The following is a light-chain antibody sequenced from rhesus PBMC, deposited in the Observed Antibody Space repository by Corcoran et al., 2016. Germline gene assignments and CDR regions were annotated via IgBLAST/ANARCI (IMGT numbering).Light chain of an antibody. CDR1: QSVSSY. J-gene: IGKJ1*01. CDR3: QQFSNWPRT. Sequence: EIVMTQSPATLSLSPGERATLSCRASQSVSSYVAWYQQKPVQAPRLHRYGASSRATGIPERFSGRGSGTDFTLTISSLEPEDFAVYDCQQFSNWPRTFGQGTKVEIK. V-gene: IGKV3S9*01. CDR2: GAS.